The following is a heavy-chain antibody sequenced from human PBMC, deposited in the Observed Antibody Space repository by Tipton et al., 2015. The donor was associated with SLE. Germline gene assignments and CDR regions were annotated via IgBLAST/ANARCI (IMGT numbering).Heavy chain of an antibody. CDR1: GGSFSDYY. CDR3: ARYDFWSGCYY. Sequence: TLSLTCAVYGGSFSDYYWSWIRQPPGKGLEWIGEINHSGSTNYNPSLKSRVTISVDTSKNQFSLKLSSVTAADTAVYYCARYDFWSGCYYWGQGTLVTVSS. J-gene: IGHJ4*02. CDR2: INHSGST. D-gene: IGHD3-3*01. V-gene: IGHV4-34*01.